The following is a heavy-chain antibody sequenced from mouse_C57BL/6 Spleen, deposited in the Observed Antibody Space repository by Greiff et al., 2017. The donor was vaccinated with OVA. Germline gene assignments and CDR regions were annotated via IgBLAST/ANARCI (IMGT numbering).Heavy chain of an antibody. CDR2: IWTGGGT. CDR3: AREGNYYGSSYWYFDV. Sequence: VKLMESGPGLVAPSQSLSITCTVSGFSFTSYAISWVRQPPGKGLEWLGVIWTGGGTNYNSALKSRLSISKDNSKSQVFLKMNSLQTDDTARYYCAREGNYYGSSYWYFDVWGTGTTVTVSS. D-gene: IGHD1-1*01. CDR1: GFSFTSYA. V-gene: IGHV2-9-1*01. J-gene: IGHJ1*03.